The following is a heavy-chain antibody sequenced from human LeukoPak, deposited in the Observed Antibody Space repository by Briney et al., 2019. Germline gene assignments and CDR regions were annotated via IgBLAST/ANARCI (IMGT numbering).Heavy chain of an antibody. D-gene: IGHD3-10*01. CDR2: ISSSSSYI. CDR1: GFTFSSYS. V-gene: IGHV3-21*01. J-gene: IGHJ4*02. CDR3: ARDPGIGDPNFDY. Sequence: GGSLRLSCAASGFTFSSYSMNWVRQAPGKGLEWVSSISSSSSYIYYADSVKGRFTISRDNAKNSLYLQMNSLRAEDTAVYYCARDPGIGDPNFDYWGQGTLVTVSS.